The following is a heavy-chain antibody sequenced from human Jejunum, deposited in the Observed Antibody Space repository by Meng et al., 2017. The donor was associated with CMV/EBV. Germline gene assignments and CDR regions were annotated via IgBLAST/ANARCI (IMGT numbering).Heavy chain of an antibody. CDR1: DGSISSGHYY. D-gene: IGHD6-13*01. CDR2: LYTSGST. V-gene: IGHV4-61*02. CDR3: ARDARGIAAAGVY. Sequence: SSPVLVKPSHTLSLTCVVSDGSISSGHYYWSWIRQPAGKGLEWIGRLYTSGSTTYNPSLKSRVTFSVDTSKNQFSLKLNSVTAADTAVYYCARDARGIAAAGVYWGQGTLVTVSS. J-gene: IGHJ4*02.